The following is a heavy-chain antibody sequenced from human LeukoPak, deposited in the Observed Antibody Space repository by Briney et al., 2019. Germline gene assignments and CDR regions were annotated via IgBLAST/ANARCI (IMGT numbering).Heavy chain of an antibody. D-gene: IGHD3-10*01. Sequence: GGSLRLSCAASGFTFSSHWMHWVRQAPGKGLVWVSRINSDGSSTSYADSVKGRFTISRDNAKNTLYLQMNSLRAEDTAVYYCARTVPGYFFDYWGQGTLVTVSS. V-gene: IGHV3-74*01. CDR3: ARTVPGYFFDY. CDR1: GFTFSSHW. J-gene: IGHJ4*02. CDR2: INSDGSST.